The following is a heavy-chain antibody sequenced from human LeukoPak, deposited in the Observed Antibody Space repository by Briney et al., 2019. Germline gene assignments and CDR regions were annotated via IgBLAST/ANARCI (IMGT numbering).Heavy chain of an antibody. CDR3: AKENVAAALPDNRFDP. V-gene: IGHV3-23*01. J-gene: IGHJ5*02. Sequence: GGSLRLSCAASGFTFSSYAMSWVRQAPGKGLEWVSGISGSGGTTYYADSVKGRVTISRDNSKKTLYLQMNSLRAEDTAVYYCAKENVAAALPDNRFDPWGQGTLVTVSS. CDR1: GFTFSSYA. D-gene: IGHD2-2*01. CDR2: ISGSGGTT.